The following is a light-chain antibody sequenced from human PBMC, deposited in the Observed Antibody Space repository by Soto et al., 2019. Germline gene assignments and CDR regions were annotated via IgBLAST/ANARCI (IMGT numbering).Light chain of an antibody. CDR2: RSS. Sequence: DIQMTQSPSTLSASVGDRVTITCRASQTISNYLTWYQQRPGKAPKLLIYRSSILQNGVPSRFSGSGSGPEFTLTISSLQPDDVATYYCQQYYIYATFGQGTRVEI. V-gene: IGKV1-5*03. J-gene: IGKJ1*01. CDR3: QQYYIYAT. CDR1: QTISNY.